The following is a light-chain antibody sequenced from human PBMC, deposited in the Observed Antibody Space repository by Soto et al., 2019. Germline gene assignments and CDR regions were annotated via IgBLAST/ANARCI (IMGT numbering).Light chain of an antibody. CDR1: SSDVGGYNY. CDR3: GSFTVTSTRV. J-gene: IGLJ3*02. Sequence: QSVLTQPASVSASPGQSITISCTGTSSDVGGYNYVSWYQQHPGRAPQLIIYDVSVRPSGISDRFSGSKSGNTASLTISGLQAEDEADYYCGSFTVTSTRVFGGGTKLTVL. V-gene: IGLV2-14*03. CDR2: DVS.